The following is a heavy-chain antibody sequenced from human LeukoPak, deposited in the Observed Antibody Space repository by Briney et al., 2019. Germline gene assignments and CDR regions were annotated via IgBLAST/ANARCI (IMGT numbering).Heavy chain of an antibody. CDR3: ANTRKRYCSGGNCYSGILVYFDY. D-gene: IGHD2-15*01. J-gene: IGHJ4*02. CDR2: ISSSGSTI. Sequence: GGSLRLSCAASGFTFSSYEMNWVRQAPGKGLEWVSYISSSGSTIYYADSVKGRFTISRDNAKNSLYLQMNSLRAEDTAVYYRANTRKRYCSGGNCYSGILVYFDYWGQGTLVTVSS. V-gene: IGHV3-48*03. CDR1: GFTFSSYE.